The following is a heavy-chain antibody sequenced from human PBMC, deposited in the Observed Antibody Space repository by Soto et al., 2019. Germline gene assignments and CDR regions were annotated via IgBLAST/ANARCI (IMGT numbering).Heavy chain of an antibody. CDR2: IYWDDDK. CDR3: AHSPTPLLVGVGYFQH. D-gene: IGHD1-26*01. CDR1: GFSLSTSGVG. V-gene: IGHV2-5*02. J-gene: IGHJ1*01. Sequence: QITLKESGPTLVKPTQTLTLTCTFSGFSLSTSGVGVGWIRQPPGKALEWLALIYWDDDKRYSPSLKSRPTITNDTPNHQVVLTMTNMDPVDTATYYCAHSPTPLLVGVGYFQHWGQGTLVTVSS.